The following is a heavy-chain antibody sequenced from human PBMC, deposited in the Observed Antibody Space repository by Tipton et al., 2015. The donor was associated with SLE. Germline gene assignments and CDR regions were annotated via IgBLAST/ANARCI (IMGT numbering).Heavy chain of an antibody. CDR1: GFTFSSYS. Sequence: LRLSCAAPGFTFSSYSMNWVRQAPGKGLEWIGEINHSGSTNYNPSLKSRVTISVDTSKNQFSLKLSSVTAADTAVYYCAKGGNSDAFDIWGQGTMVTVSS. J-gene: IGHJ3*02. V-gene: IGHV4-34*01. D-gene: IGHD4-23*01. CDR2: INHSGST. CDR3: AKGGNSDAFDI.